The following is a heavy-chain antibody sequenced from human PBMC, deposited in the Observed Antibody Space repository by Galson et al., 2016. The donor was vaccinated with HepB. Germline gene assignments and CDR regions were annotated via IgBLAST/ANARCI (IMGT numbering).Heavy chain of an antibody. J-gene: IGHJ4*02. CDR1: VFTVSRNY. CDR3: ARGDPHDNHFDY. D-gene: IGHD1-1*01. CDR2: IHSGGGA. Sequence: SLRLSCAASVFTVSRNYMNWVRQPPGQGLEWGSFIHSGGGAYYTHSVKGRFTISTDNSKNTLYLQRNSLRAEDTAIYYCARGDPHDNHFDYWGQGTLVTVSS. V-gene: IGHV3-53*01.